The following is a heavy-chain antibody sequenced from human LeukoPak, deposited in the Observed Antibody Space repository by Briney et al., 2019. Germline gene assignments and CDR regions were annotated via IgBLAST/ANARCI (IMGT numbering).Heavy chain of an antibody. J-gene: IGHJ4*02. D-gene: IGHD3-3*01. CDR1: GFTFSSYA. Sequence: GGSLRLSCAASGFTFSSYAMSWVRQAPGKGLEWVSGISGSGGSTYYADSVKGRFTISRDNSKNTLYLQMNSLRAEDTAVYYCAKDFWSGYSPKYFDYWGQGTLVTVSS. CDR2: ISGSGGST. V-gene: IGHV3-23*01. CDR3: AKDFWSGYSPKYFDY.